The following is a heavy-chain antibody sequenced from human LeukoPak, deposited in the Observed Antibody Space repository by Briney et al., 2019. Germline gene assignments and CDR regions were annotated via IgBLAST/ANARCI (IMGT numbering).Heavy chain of an antibody. V-gene: IGHV1-18*01. CDR1: GYTFTTYD. CDR2: ISAYSGNT. CDR3: ARGVIQHSSSSPLDY. J-gene: IGHJ4*02. Sequence: ASVKVSCKASGYTFTTYDISWVRQAPGQGLEWMGWISAYSGNTNYAQKLQGRVTMTTDTSTSTTYMELQSLRSDDTAVYYCARGVIQHSSSSPLDYWGQGTLVTVSS. D-gene: IGHD6-6*01.